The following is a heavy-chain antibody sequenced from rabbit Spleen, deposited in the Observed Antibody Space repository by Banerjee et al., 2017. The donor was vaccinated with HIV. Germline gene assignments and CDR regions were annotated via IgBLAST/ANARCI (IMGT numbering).Heavy chain of an antibody. V-gene: IGHV1S40*01. CDR1: GFSLSIYS. D-gene: IGHD8-1*01. CDR3: ARDTGSSFSSYGMDL. J-gene: IGHJ3*01. Sequence: GFSLSIYSMGWVRQAPGKGLEWIGCISGGSSGSTRYATWAKGRFTISKTSSTTVTLQMTSLTAADTATYFCARDTGSSFSSYGMDLWGQGTLVTVS. CDR2: ISGGSSGST.